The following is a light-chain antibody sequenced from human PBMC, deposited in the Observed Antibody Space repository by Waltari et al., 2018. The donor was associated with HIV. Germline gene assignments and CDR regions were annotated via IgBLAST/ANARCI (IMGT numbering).Light chain of an antibody. J-gene: IGLJ1*01. CDR3: SSYAGSV. CDR1: SSDVGGYYY. Sequence: QSALTQPPSASGSPGQSVPISCTGTSSDVGGYYYVSWYQQHPDKAPKRMIYEVTKLPPGVPDRFSGSKSGNTASLTVSGLQAEDEADYFCSSYAGSVFGTGTKVTVL. V-gene: IGLV2-8*01. CDR2: EVT.